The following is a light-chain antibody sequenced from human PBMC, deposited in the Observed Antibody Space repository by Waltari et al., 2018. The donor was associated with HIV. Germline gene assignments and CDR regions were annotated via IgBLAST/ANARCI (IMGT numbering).Light chain of an antibody. CDR2: SNA. CDR1: SSNIRSNT. J-gene: IGLJ3*02. Sequence: QSVLTQPPSASGTPGQRVTISCSGSSSNIRSNTVSWYQQLPGTAPKLLIYSNAQRAPGVLDRFSGSKSGTSASLAIRGLQSEDEADYYCAAWDDSLNGWVFGGGTKLTVL. CDR3: AAWDDSLNGWV. V-gene: IGLV1-44*01.